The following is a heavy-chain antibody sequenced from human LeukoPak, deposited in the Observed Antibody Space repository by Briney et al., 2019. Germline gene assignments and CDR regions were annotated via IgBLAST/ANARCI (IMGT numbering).Heavy chain of an antibody. CDR3: ARVRSSGGVLDY. CDR2: IHYSGST. Sequence: SETLSLTCTVSGGSISSIIYYWGWIRQPPGKGLEWIGSIHYSGSTYYNPSLESRVTISVDTSKNQFSLKLSSVTAADTAVHYCARVRSSGGVLDYWGQGTLVTVSS. D-gene: IGHD3-16*01. J-gene: IGHJ4*02. CDR1: GGSISSIIYY. V-gene: IGHV4-39*01.